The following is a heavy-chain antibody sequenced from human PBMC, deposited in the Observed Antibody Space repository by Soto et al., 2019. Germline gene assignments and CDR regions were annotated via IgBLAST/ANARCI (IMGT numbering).Heavy chain of an antibody. V-gene: IGHV1-46*03. CDR1: GYTFISYY. J-gene: IGHJ1*01. D-gene: IGHD1-26*01. CDR3: ARGYPLRDQVGNLPGAH. CDR2: INPAGGST. Sequence: ASVKVSCKASGYTFISYYLHWVRQAPGQGLEWMGIINPAGGSTSYAQKFQGRVAMTRDTSTSTVYMELSSLRFDDTAVYYCARGYPLRDQVGNLPGAHWG.